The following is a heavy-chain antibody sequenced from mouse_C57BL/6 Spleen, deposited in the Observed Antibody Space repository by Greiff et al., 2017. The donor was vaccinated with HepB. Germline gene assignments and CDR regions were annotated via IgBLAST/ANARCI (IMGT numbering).Heavy chain of an antibody. D-gene: IGHD2-2*01. CDR3: ARSGTMVTTGFDY. CDR1: DSAVFPIAY. CDR2: ILPSIGRT. V-gene: IGHV15-2*01. J-gene: IGHJ2*01. Sequence: QVQLKQSGSELRSPGSSVKLSCKAFDSAVFPIAYMSWVRQKPGHGFGWMGGILPSIGRTIYGEKFEDKATLDADTLSNTAYLERTSLTAEDAAIYYGARSGTMVTTGFDYWGKGTTLTVAS.